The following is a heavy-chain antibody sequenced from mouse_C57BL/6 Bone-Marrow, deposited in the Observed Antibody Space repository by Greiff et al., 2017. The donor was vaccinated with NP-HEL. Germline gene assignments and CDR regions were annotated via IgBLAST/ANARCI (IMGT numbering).Heavy chain of an antibody. Sequence: EVQVVESGGGLVKPGGSLKLSCAASGFTFSDYGMHWVRQAPEKGLEWVAYISSGSSTIYYADTVKGRFTISRDNAKNTLFLQMTSLRSEDTAMYYCARGYDYDEEGGYYCDYWGQGTTLTVSS. CDR3: ARGYDYDEEGGYYCDY. D-gene: IGHD2-4*01. V-gene: IGHV5-17*01. CDR2: ISSGSSTI. J-gene: IGHJ2*01. CDR1: GFTFSDYG.